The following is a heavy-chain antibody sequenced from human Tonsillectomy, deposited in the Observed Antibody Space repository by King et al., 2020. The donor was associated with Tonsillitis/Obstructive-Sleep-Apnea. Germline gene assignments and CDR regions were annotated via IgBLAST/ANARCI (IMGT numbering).Heavy chain of an antibody. CDR1: GYSFTSYW. V-gene: IGHV5-51*03. Sequence: QLVQSGAEVKKPGESLKISCKGSGYSFTSYWIGWVRQMPGKGLEWMGIIYPGDSDTRYSPSFQGQVTISADKSISTAYLQWGSLKASDTAMYYCARGYYYDSSGYYPSVDAFDIWGQGTMVTVSS. CDR2: IYPGDSDT. J-gene: IGHJ3*02. CDR3: ARGYYYDSSGYYPSVDAFDI. D-gene: IGHD3-22*01.